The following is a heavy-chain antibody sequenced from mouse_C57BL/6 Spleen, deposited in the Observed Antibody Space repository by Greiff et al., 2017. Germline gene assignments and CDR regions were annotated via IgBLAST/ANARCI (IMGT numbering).Heavy chain of an antibody. J-gene: IGHJ1*03. CDR1: GFTFSDYG. CDR2: ISNLAYSI. V-gene: IGHV5-15*01. D-gene: IGHD1-1*02. CDR3: ARHGWGGLYWYFDV. Sequence: DVMLVESGGGLVQPGGSLKLSCAASGFTFSDYGMAWVRQAPRKGPEWVAFISNLAYSIYYADTVTGRFTISRENAKNTLYLEMSSLRSEDTAMYYCARHGWGGLYWYFDVWGTGTTVTVSS.